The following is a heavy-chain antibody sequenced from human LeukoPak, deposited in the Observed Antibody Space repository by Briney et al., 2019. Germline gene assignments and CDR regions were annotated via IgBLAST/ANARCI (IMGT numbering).Heavy chain of an antibody. CDR2: IYYSGST. CDR3: ASFSGSYLHEPDAFDI. V-gene: IGHV4-59*12. CDR1: GGSISSYY. D-gene: IGHD1-26*01. J-gene: IGHJ3*02. Sequence: PSETLSLTCTVSGGSISSYYWSWIRQPPGKGLEWIGYIYYSGSTNYNPSLKSRVTISVDTSKNQFSLKLSSVTAADTAVYYCASFSGSYLHEPDAFDIWGQGTMVTVSS.